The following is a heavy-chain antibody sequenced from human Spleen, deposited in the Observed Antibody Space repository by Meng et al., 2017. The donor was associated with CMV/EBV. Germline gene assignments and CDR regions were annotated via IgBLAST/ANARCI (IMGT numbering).Heavy chain of an antibody. CDR1: GFTFSTYR. CDR2: ISSTSGYI. Sequence: GGSLRLSCAASGFTFSTYRMNWVRQAPGKGLEWVSPISSTSGYIHYADSVKGRFTISRDNPKNSLYLQMNSLRAEDTAVYYCARQYGSGIYYLDFWGQGTLVTVSS. CDR3: ARQYGSGIYYLDF. J-gene: IGHJ4*02. V-gene: IGHV3-21*01. D-gene: IGHD3-10*01.